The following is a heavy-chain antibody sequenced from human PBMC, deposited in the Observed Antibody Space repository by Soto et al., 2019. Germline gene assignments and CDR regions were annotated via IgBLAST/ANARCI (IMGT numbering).Heavy chain of an antibody. V-gene: IGHV3-23*01. CDR1: GFSFDKYA. J-gene: IGHJ4*02. D-gene: IGHD3-16*02. CDR2: VAAGGGHT. CDR3: ARRTSFLGAFDY. Sequence: GGSLRLSCVASGFSFDKYAMAWVRQAPGKGLEWVSHVAAGGGHTYYAESVKGRFTISRDNSKNTLFLQINTLRADDTAIYFCARRTSFLGAFDYWGQGVLVTV.